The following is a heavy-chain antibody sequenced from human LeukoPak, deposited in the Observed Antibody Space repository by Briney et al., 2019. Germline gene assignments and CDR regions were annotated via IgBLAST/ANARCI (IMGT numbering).Heavy chain of an antibody. CDR3: TTILNYYDSSGLPIRFDP. J-gene: IGHJ5*02. CDR1: GFTFSSYA. CDR2: IKSKTDGGTT. Sequence: TGGSLRLSCAASGFTFSSYAMSWVRQAPGKGLEWVGRIKSKTDGGTTDYAAPVKGRFTISRDDSKNTLYLQMNSLKTEDTAVYYCTTILNYYDSSGLPIRFDPWGQGTLVTVSS. V-gene: IGHV3-15*01. D-gene: IGHD3-22*01.